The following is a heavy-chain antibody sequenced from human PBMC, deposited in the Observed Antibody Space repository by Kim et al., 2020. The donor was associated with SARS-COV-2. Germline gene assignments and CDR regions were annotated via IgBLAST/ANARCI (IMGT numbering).Heavy chain of an antibody. CDR2: IYSGGST. CDR3: ARLFTELGIIAAAGTGYYGMDV. Sequence: GGSLRLSCAASGFTVSSNYMSWVRQAPGKGLEWVSVIYSGGSTYYADSVKGRFTISRDNSKNTLYLQMNSLRAEDTAVYYCARLFTELGIIAAAGTGYYGMDVWGQGTTVTVSS. J-gene: IGHJ6*02. V-gene: IGHV3-66*04. CDR1: GFTVSSNY. D-gene: IGHD6-13*01.